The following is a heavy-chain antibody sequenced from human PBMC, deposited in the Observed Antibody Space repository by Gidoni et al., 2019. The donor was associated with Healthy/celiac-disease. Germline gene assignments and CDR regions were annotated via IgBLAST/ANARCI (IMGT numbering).Heavy chain of an antibody. V-gene: IGHV3-9*03. CDR2: ISWNSGTI. CDR3: ARDIAAMADDALDI. Sequence: EVQLVESGGGLVQPGRSLRLSCAASGFIFDDYGVHWVRQAPGKGLEWVSGISWNSGTIAYADSVKGRFTISRDNAKNSLYLQMNSLRAEDMALDYCARDIAAMADDALDIWGQGTMVTVSS. J-gene: IGHJ3*02. CDR1: GFIFDDYG. D-gene: IGHD5-18*01.